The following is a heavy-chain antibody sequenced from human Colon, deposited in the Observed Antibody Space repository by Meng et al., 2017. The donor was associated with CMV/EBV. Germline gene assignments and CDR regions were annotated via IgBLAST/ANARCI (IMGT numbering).Heavy chain of an antibody. J-gene: IGHJ4*02. Sequence: GESLKISCKGSGYGFSSYWIGWVRQMPGKGLEWMGIIDPGDSETRYSPSLQGQVTISADKSIRTAYLQWSSLKASDTAMYYCATSLTVFGVVIFYWGQGTLVTVSS. V-gene: IGHV5-51*01. CDR2: IDPGDSET. CDR1: GYGFSSYW. CDR3: ATSLTVFGVVIFY. D-gene: IGHD3-3*01.